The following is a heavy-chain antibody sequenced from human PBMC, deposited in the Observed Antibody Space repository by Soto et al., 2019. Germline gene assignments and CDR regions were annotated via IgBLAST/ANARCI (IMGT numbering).Heavy chain of an antibody. CDR2: ISAYNGNT. CDR3: ARDRGEYYYDSSGYYYYYYGMDV. V-gene: IGHV1-18*01. Sequence: ASLKVSCKASGYTFTSYGISWVRQAPGQGLEWMGWISAYNGNTNYAQKLQGRVTMTTDTSTSTAYMELRSLRSDDTAVYYCARDRGEYYYDSSGYYYYYYGMDVWGQGTTVTVYS. CDR1: GYTFTSYG. J-gene: IGHJ6*02. D-gene: IGHD3-22*01.